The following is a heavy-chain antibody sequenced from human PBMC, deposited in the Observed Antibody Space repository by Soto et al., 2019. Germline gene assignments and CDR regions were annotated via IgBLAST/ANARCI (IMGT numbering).Heavy chain of an antibody. CDR3: ARVGSGWSHYYYYYGMDV. CDR1: GYTFTSYD. D-gene: IGHD6-19*01. J-gene: IGHJ6*02. V-gene: IGHV1-8*01. Sequence: ASVKVSCKASGYTFTSYDINWVRQATGQGLEWMGWRNPNSGNTGYAQKFQGRVTMTRNTSISTAYMELSSLRSEDTAVYYCARVGSGWSHYYYYYGMDVWGQGTTVTVSS. CDR2: RNPNSGNT.